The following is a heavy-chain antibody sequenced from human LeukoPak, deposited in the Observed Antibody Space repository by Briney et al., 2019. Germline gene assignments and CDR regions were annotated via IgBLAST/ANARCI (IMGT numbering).Heavy chain of an antibody. Sequence: GRSLRLSCAASGFTFSSYAMHWVRQAPGKGLEWVAVILYDGSNKYYADSVKGRFTISRDNSKNTLYLQMNSLRAEDTAVYYCARGSKYTSSWSRNKWFDPWGRGTLVTVSS. CDR1: GFTFSSYA. D-gene: IGHD6-13*01. CDR2: ILYDGSNK. CDR3: ARGSKYTSSWSRNKWFDP. J-gene: IGHJ5*02. V-gene: IGHV3-30*04.